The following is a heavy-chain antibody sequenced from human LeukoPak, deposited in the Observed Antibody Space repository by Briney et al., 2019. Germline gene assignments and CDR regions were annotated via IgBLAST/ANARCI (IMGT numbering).Heavy chain of an antibody. CDR3: ARSAVRAFDI. Sequence: PSETLSLTCTVSGGSISSSSYYWGWIRQPPGKGLEWIGSIYYSGSTYYNPSLKSRVTISVDTSKNQFSLKLSSVTAADTAVYYCARSAVRAFDIWGQGTMVTVSP. D-gene: IGHD3-10*01. V-gene: IGHV4-39*01. CDR1: GGSISSSSYY. J-gene: IGHJ3*02. CDR2: IYYSGST.